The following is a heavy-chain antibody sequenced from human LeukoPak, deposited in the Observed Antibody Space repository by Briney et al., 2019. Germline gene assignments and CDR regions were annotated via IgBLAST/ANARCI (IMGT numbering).Heavy chain of an antibody. V-gene: IGHV4-34*01. CDR2: IDHRGTA. CDR3: AREPPEWYAGDY. Sequence: SDTLCFPCAVYGPSYNAYYWSWIRQPPGKGLEWIGDIDHRGTATNNPSLMSRLTISADASKNQFSLKLSSVTAADTAVYYCAREPPEWYAGDYWGQGTLVTVSS. D-gene: IGHD1-14*01. J-gene: IGHJ4*02. CDR1: GPSYNAYY.